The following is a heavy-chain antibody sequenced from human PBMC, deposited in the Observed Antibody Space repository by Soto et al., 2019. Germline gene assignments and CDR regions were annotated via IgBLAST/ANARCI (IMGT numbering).Heavy chain of an antibody. D-gene: IGHD6-19*01. CDR2: IYTSGST. Sequence: SDTLSLTCTVSGGSISSYYWSWIRQPAGKGLEWIGRIYTSGSTNYHPSLKSRVTMSVDTSKTQFSLKLSSVTAADTAVYYCLATPPRGWESFDYWGQGPLVTVSS. CDR3: LATPPRGWESFDY. V-gene: IGHV4-4*07. CDR1: GGSISSYY. J-gene: IGHJ4*02.